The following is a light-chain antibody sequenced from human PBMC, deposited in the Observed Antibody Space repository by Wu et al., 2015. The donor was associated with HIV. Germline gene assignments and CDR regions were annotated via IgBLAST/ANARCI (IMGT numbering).Light chain of an antibody. CDR3: QHYNSYPWT. V-gene: IGKV1-5*03. CDR1: RLSGAG. Sequence: SASVGDRVTITCGPVRLSGAGWAWYQTETRESPNLLIYKASTLESGVPSRFSGSGSGTDFTLTISSLQPDDFATYYCQHYNSYPWTFGQGTKVEIK. J-gene: IGKJ1*01. CDR2: KAS.